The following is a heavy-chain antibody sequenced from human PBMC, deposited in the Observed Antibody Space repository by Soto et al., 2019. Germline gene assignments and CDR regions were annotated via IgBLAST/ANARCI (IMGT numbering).Heavy chain of an antibody. CDR1: GGSFSGYY. CDR2: INHRGST. J-gene: IGHJ4*02. CDR3: ARGPRALSY. V-gene: IGHV4-34*01. Sequence: SETLSLTCAVYGGSFSGYYWSWIRQPPGKGLEWIGEINHRGSTNYNPSLKSRVTISVDTSKNQFSLKLSSVTAADTAVYYCARGPRALSYWGQGTLVTVSS.